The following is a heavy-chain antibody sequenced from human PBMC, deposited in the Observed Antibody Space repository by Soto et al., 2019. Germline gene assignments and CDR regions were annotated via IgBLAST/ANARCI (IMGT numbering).Heavy chain of an antibody. Sequence: PSETLSLTCTVSGGSISSSSYYWGWIRQPPGKGLEWIGSIYYSGSTYYNPSLKSRVTISVDTSKNQFSLKLSSVTAADTAVYYCARAGYDGSGWPTKYYYYYYMDVWGKGTTVTVSS. J-gene: IGHJ6*03. V-gene: IGHV4-39*01. CDR2: IYYSGST. CDR3: ARAGYDGSGWPTKYYYYYYMDV. D-gene: IGHD6-19*01. CDR1: GGSISSSSYY.